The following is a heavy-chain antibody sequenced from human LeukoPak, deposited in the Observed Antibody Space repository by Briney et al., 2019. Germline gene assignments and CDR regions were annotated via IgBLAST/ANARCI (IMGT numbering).Heavy chain of an antibody. Sequence: SETLSLTCAVYGGSFNGYYWGWIRQPPGKGLEWIGSIYYSGSTYYNPSLESRVTISVDTSKNQFSLKLSSVTAADTAVYYCATSGWYLLPGVYWGQGTLVTVSS. D-gene: IGHD6-19*01. J-gene: IGHJ4*02. CDR1: GGSFNGYY. CDR2: IYYSGST. CDR3: ATSGWYLLPGVY. V-gene: IGHV4-39*01.